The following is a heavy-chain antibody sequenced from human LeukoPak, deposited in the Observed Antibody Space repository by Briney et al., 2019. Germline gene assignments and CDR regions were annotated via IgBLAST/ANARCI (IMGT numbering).Heavy chain of an antibody. D-gene: IGHD4-17*01. CDR1: GFIFSSYG. CDR2: TWYDGSNK. Sequence: LPGGSLRLSCAASGFIFSSYGMHWVRQAPGKGLEWVAVTWYDGSNKYYADAVKGRFTISRDNSKNTLYLQVNSLRAEDTAVYFCARDHGDYSGKDYWGQGTLVTVSS. CDR3: ARDHGDYSGKDY. J-gene: IGHJ4*02. V-gene: IGHV3-33*01.